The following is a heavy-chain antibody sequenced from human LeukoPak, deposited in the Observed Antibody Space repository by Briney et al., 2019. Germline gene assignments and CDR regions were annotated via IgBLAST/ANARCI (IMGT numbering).Heavy chain of an antibody. CDR3: AREYCGGDCYSGFYDAFDI. Sequence: SETLSLTCTVSGGSISSYYWSWIRQPAGKGLEWIGRIYTSGSTNYNPSLKSRVTMSVDTSKNQFSLKLSSVTAADTAVYYCAREYCGGDCYSGFYDAFDIWGHGTMVTVSS. V-gene: IGHV4-4*07. J-gene: IGHJ3*02. D-gene: IGHD2-21*02. CDR1: GGSISSYY. CDR2: IYTSGST.